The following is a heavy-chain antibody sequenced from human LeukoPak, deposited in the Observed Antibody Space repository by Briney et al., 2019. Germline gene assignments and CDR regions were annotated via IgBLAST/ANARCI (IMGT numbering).Heavy chain of an antibody. D-gene: IGHD6-19*01. V-gene: IGHV3-21*04. CDR2: ISSSSSYI. J-gene: IGHJ4*02. CDR1: GFTFSSYS. CDR3: AKDISGIAVAGSDY. Sequence: GGSLRLSCAASGFTFSSYSMNWVRQAPGKGLEWVSSISSSSSYIYYADSVKGRFTISRDNAKNSLYLQMNSLRAEDTALYYCAKDISGIAVAGSDYWGQGTLVTVSS.